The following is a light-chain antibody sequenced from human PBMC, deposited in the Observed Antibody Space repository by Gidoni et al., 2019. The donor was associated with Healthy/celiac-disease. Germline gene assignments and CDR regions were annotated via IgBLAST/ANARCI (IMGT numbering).Light chain of an antibody. Sequence: DIQMTQSSSSLSASVGDRVTITCRASQGISNYLAWYQQKPGKVPKLLIYAASTLQSGVPSRFSGSGSGTDFTLTISRLQTEDVATYYCQKYNSAPSFGQGTRLEIK. J-gene: IGKJ5*01. CDR3: QKYNSAPS. CDR2: AAS. V-gene: IGKV1-27*01. CDR1: QGISNY.